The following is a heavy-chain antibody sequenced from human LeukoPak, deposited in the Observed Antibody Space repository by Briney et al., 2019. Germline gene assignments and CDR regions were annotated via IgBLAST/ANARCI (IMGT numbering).Heavy chain of an antibody. CDR2: ISSTSSHI. V-gene: IGHV3-21*05. CDR3: ARDLISGDYTFDY. CDR1: GFTFSSYV. D-gene: IGHD4-11*01. J-gene: IGHJ4*02. Sequence: PGGSLRLSCAASGFTFSSYVMHWVRQAPGKGLEWVSYISSTSSHIYYADSVKGRFTVSRDNAKDSLYLQMNSLRDEDTAVYYCARDLISGDYTFDYWGQGALVTVSS.